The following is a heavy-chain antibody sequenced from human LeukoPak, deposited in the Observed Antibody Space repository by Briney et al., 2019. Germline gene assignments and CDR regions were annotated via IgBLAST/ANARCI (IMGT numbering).Heavy chain of an antibody. CDR3: ASTYYDFWSGYPRGYYFDY. D-gene: IGHD3-3*01. CDR2: IIPIIGTA. V-gene: IGHV1-69*01. Sequence: SVKVSCKASGGTFSSYAISWVRQAPGQGLEWMGGIIPIIGTANYAQKFQGRVTITADESTSTAYMELSSLRSEDTAVYYCASTYYDFWSGYPRGYYFDYWGQGTLVTVSS. J-gene: IGHJ4*02. CDR1: GGTFSSYA.